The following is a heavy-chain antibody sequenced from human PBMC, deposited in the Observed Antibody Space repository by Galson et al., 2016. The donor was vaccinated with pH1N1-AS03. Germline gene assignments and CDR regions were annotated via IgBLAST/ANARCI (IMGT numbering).Heavy chain of an antibody. V-gene: IGHV3-30*04. CDR3: VRSLAAAGNY. D-gene: IGHD6-13*01. CDR2: ISYDGSEK. CDR1: GFTFRSYA. Sequence: SLRLSCAASGFTFRSYAMKWVRQAPGQGLEWVAFISYDGSEKYYADSVQGRVTISRDNSKNTVHLELNSLRGADTAVYYCVRSLAAAGNYWGQGTLVIVSS. J-gene: IGHJ4*02.